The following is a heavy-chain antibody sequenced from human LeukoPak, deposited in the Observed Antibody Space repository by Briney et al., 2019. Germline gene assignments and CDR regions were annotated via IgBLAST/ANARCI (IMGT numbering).Heavy chain of an antibody. CDR1: GFTFSSYG. J-gene: IGHJ2*01. V-gene: IGHV3-30*03. D-gene: IGHD6-6*01. CDR2: ISYDGSNK. CDR3: ATSIRNSSSSWCFDL. Sequence: GRSLRLSCAASGFTFSSYGMHWVRQAPGKGLEWVAVISYDGSNKYYADSVKGRFTISRDNSKNTLYLQMNSLRAEDTAVYYCATSIRNSSSSWCFDLWGRGTLVTVSS.